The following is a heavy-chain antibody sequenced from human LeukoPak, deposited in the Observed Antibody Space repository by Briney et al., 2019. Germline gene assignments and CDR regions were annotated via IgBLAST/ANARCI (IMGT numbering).Heavy chain of an antibody. Sequence: GGSLRLSFAASGFTFSSYSMNWVRQAPGKGLEWVSYISSSSSTIYYADSVKGRFTISRDNAKNSLYPQMNSLRAEDTAVYYCARDEGMVAAYFDYWGQGTLVTVSS. CDR2: ISSSSSTI. CDR3: ARDEGMVAAYFDY. J-gene: IGHJ4*02. V-gene: IGHV3-48*04. CDR1: GFTFSSYS. D-gene: IGHD1-26*01.